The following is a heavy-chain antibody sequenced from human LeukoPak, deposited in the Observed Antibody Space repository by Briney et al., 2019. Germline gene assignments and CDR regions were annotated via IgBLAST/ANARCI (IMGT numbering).Heavy chain of an antibody. CDR1: GGSISSSSYY. Sequence: PSETLSLTCTVSGGSISSSSYYWGWIRQPPGKGLEWIGSIYYSGSTYYNPSLKSRVTISVDTSKNQFSLKLSSVTAADTAVYYCARHPEMATTITLYFQHWGQGTLVTVSS. J-gene: IGHJ1*01. D-gene: IGHD5-24*01. CDR2: IYYSGST. CDR3: ARHPEMATTITLYFQH. V-gene: IGHV4-39*01.